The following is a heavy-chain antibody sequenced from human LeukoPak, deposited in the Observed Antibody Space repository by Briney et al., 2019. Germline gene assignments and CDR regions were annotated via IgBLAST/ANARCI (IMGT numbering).Heavy chain of an antibody. CDR3: AREWKDGYNYERFDY. V-gene: IGHV4-39*02. J-gene: IGHJ4*02. CDR2: IYYSGST. CDR1: GGSISSSSYY. D-gene: IGHD5-24*01. Sequence: PSETLSLTCTVSGGSISSSSYYWGWIRQPPGKGLEWIGSIYYSGSTYYNPSLKSRVTISVDTSKNHFSLKLSSVTAADTAVYYCAREWKDGYNYERFDYWGQGTLVTVSS.